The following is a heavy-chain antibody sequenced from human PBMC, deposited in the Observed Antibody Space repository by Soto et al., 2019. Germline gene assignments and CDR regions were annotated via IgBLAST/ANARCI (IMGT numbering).Heavy chain of an antibody. CDR3: ARYSGSSPGSDAFDI. D-gene: IGHD1-26*01. J-gene: IGHJ3*02. CDR2: INPNSGGT. Sequence: ASVKVSCKASGYTFTGYYMHWVRQAPGQGLEWMGWINPNSGGTNYAQKFQGWVTMTRDTSISTAYMELSRLRSDDTAVYYCARYSGSSPGSDAFDIWGQGTMVTVS. CDR1: GYTFTGYY. V-gene: IGHV1-2*04.